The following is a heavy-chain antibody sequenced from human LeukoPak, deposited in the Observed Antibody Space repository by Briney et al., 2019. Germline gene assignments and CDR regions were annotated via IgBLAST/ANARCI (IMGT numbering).Heavy chain of an antibody. Sequence: GGSLRLSCAASGFTVNNNYMIWVRQAQGKGLEWVSVIYDDETTYYADSVKGRFAISRDNSKNTLYLQMDSLRAEDTAVYYCARREINGYYLSWGQGTLVTVSS. D-gene: IGHD3-22*01. CDR3: ARREINGYYLS. CDR1: GFTVNNNY. V-gene: IGHV3-53*01. J-gene: IGHJ5*02. CDR2: IYDDETT.